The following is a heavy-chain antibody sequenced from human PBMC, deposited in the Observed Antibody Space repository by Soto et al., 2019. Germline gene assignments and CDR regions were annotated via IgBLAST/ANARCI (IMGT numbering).Heavy chain of an antibody. CDR2: IYDTGRA. Sequence: WTWIRQHPGKGLEWIGYIYDTGRAYYNPSLKSRVTISVDTSKNQFSLKLSSVTAADTAVYYCARYSRSYFDQWGQGTLVTVSS. D-gene: IGHD2-15*01. J-gene: IGHJ4*02. V-gene: IGHV4-31*02. CDR3: ARYSRSYFDQ.